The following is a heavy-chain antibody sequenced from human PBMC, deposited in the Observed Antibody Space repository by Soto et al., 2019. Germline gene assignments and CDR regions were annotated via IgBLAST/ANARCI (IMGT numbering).Heavy chain of an antibody. J-gene: IGHJ4*02. CDR2: ISSSGSTI. CDR3: ARGGAARYFDY. D-gene: IGHD6-6*01. V-gene: IGHV3-48*03. Sequence: GGSLRLSCAASGFTFSSYEMNWVRQAPGKGLEWVSYISSSGSTIYYADSVKGRFTISRDNAKNSLYLQMNSLRAEDTAVYYCARGGAARYFDYWGQGTLVTVSS. CDR1: GFTFSSYE.